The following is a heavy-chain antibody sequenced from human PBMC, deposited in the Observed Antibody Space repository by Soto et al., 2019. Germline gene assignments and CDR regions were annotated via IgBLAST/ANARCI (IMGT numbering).Heavy chain of an antibody. CDR1: GYSFTSYW. CDR2: IDPSDSYT. CDR3: ARHNTPHYCSSTSCYRYYYGMDV. D-gene: IGHD2-2*01. Sequence: PGESLKICCKVSGYSFTSYWISGVRQMPGKGLEWMGRIDPSDSYTNYSPSFQGHVTISADKSISTAYLQWSSLKASDTAMYYCARHNTPHYCSSTSCYRYYYGMDVWGQGTTVTVSS. V-gene: IGHV5-10-1*01. J-gene: IGHJ6*02.